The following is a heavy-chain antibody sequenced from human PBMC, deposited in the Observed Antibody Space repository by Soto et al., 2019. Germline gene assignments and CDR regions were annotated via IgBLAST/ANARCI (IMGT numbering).Heavy chain of an antibody. CDR3: ARDRGYYGSGSYIDY. D-gene: IGHD3-10*01. Sequence: PGGSLRLSCAASGFTLRNYAMHWVRQAPGKGLDWVAVISYDGSNKYYADSVKGRFTISRDNSKNTLYLQMNSLRAEDTAVYYCARDRGYYGSGSYIDYWGQGTLVTVSS. J-gene: IGHJ4*02. V-gene: IGHV3-30-3*01. CDR2: ISYDGSNK. CDR1: GFTLRNYA.